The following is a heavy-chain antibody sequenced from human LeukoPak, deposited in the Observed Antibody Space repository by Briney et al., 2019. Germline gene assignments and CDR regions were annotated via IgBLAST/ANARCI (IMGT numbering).Heavy chain of an antibody. J-gene: IGHJ5*02. V-gene: IGHV3-33*01. Sequence: GRSLRLSCAASGFTFSSYGTHWVRQAPGKGLEWVAVIWYDGSNKYYADSVKGRFTISRDNSKNTLYLQMNSLRAEDTAVYYCVGNYDSSGYYDNWFDPWGQGTLVTVSS. D-gene: IGHD3-22*01. CDR3: VGNYDSSGYYDNWFDP. CDR1: GFTFSSYG. CDR2: IWYDGSNK.